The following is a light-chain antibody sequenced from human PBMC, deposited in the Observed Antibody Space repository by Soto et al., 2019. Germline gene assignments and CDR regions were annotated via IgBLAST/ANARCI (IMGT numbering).Light chain of an antibody. V-gene: IGKV2-30*01. CDR1: QSLAYSDGNTY. Sequence: DVVLTQSPLSLPVTLGQPASISCRSSQSLAYSDGNTYLNWFQQRPRQSPRRLIYEVSNRDSGVPARFSGSGSGADCTLEISRVEAEDVGVYYCMQGTHWPPYTFGQGTKLEIK. J-gene: IGKJ2*01. CDR2: EVS. CDR3: MQGTHWPPYT.